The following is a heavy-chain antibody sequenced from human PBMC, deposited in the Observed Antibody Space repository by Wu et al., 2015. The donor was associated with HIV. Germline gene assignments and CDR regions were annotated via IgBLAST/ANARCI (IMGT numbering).Heavy chain of an antibody. V-gene: IGHV1-18*01. D-gene: IGHD4-17*01. CDR3: ARDGNYVPYEGGDDGDLDV. Sequence: FQSGIKIQKPGTSVKVSCQASHFSFGSYSFSWVRQGPGQGLEWMGWISGYNGHTVFAEKFQHRITLTRDIGTYLITMELRDLTSDDTAQYYCARDGNYVPYEGGDDGDLDVWGQGTLVIVS. J-gene: IGHJ4*01. CDR1: HFSFGSYS. CDR2: ISGYNGHT.